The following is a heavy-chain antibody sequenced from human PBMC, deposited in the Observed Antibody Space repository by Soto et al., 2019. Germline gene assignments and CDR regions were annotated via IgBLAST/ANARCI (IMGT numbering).Heavy chain of an antibody. Sequence: EVQLLDSGGDLVQPGWSLRLSCAASGFTFNNYDMSWVRQAPGKGLEWVSTLSDTTYYADSVRGRFTISRDTSGSTLYLQMNSLGVDDTAVYYCARSLGPSRHFFDHWGQGTLVTFSS. J-gene: IGHJ4*02. CDR1: GFTFNNYD. D-gene: IGHD3-16*01. CDR3: ARSLGPSRHFFDH. V-gene: IGHV3-23*01. CDR2: LSDTT.